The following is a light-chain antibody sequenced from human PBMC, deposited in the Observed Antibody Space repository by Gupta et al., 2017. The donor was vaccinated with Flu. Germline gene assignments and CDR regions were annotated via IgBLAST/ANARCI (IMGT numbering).Light chain of an antibody. CDR3: QVWDSTSDNPRV. CDR1: DIGRKS. J-gene: IGLJ3*02. CDR2: DNS. Sequence: SYVLTQPPSVSVAPGQAARISCGRNDIGRKSVHWYQQKPGQAPVLVVYDNSDRPSGIPERFSGSNSGNTATLTISRVEAGDEADYYCQVWDSTSDNPRVFGGGTKLTVL. V-gene: IGLV3-21*02.